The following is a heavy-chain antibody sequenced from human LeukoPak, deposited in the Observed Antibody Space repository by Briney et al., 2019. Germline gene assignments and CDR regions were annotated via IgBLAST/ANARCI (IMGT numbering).Heavy chain of an antibody. J-gene: IGHJ4*02. CDR3: ARDLRIKDY. CDR2: ISSGSTYI. D-gene: IGHD1-14*01. V-gene: IGHV3-21*01. CDR1: GFTFSIYS. Sequence: GGSLRLSCAASGFTFSIYSMNWVRQAPGKGLEWVSSISSGSTYIYYADSVKGRFTISRDNTQNSLYLQMNSLRAEDTAVCYCARDLRIKDYWGQGTLVTVSS.